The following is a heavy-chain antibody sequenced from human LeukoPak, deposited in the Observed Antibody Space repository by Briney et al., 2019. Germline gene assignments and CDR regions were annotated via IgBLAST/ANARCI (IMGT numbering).Heavy chain of an antibody. CDR2: IGTAGDT. J-gene: IGHJ4*03. V-gene: IGHV3-13*04. CDR1: GFTFSSYD. D-gene: IGHD1-26*01. CDR3: ARGSAPVSGYFDY. Sequence: PGGSPRLSCAASGFTFSSYDMHWVRQATGKGLEWVSAIGTAGDTYYPGSVKGRFTISRENAKNSLYLQMNSLRAGDTAVYYCARGSAPVSGYFDYWGQGTLVTVSS.